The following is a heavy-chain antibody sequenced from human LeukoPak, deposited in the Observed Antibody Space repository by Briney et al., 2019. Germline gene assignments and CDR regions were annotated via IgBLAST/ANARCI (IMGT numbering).Heavy chain of an antibody. CDR2: IIPIFGTA. CDR1: GGTFSSYA. J-gene: IGHJ4*02. V-gene: IGHV1-69*13. CDR3: ARAPREDGPRPFDY. Sequence: SVKVSCKASGGTFSSYAISWVRQAPGQGLEWTGGIIPIFGTANYAQKFQGRVTITADESTSTAYMELSSLRSEDTAVYYCARAPREDGPRPFDYWGQGTLVTVSS. D-gene: IGHD1-26*01.